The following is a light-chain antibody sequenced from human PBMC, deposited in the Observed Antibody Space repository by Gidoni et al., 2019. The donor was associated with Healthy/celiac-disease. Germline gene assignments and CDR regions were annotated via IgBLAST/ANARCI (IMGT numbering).Light chain of an antibody. V-gene: IGKV3-20*01. CDR3: QQYGSSPPNT. CDR2: GAS. CDR1: QSVSSSY. J-gene: IGKJ2*01. Sequence: EIVLTQSPGTLSLSPGARATLSCRASQSVSSSYLAWYQQKPGQAPRLLIYGASSRATGIPDRFSGSGSGTDFTLTISRLETEEFAVYYCQQYGSSPPNTFGQGTKLEIK.